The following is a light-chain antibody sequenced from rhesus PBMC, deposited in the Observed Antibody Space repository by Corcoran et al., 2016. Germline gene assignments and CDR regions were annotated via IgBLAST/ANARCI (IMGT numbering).Light chain of an antibody. J-gene: IGKJ1*01. Sequence: DIRMTQSPSSLSASVGDRVTLTCRASENVNNYLNWFQQKPGKAPKLMIYKASTLQSGVPSRFSGSGSGKDYSFAISSLKPEDVVSYYYQHGYGTPWPFSLGTKVDSK. V-gene: IGKV1-74*01. CDR3: QHGYGTPWP. CDR1: ENVNNY. CDR2: KAS.